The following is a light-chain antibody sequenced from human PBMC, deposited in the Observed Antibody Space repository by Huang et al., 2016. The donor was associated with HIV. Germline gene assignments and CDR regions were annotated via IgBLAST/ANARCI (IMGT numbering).Light chain of an antibody. V-gene: IGKV3-11*01. CDR1: QSVRSY. J-gene: IGKJ2*01. CDR3: QQRSNWPRYT. Sequence: EIVLTQSPATLSLSPGERATLSCRASQSVRSYLAWYQQKPGQAPRLLIYDASNRATGIPTRFSGSGSGTDFTLTISSLEPEDFAVYYCQQRSNWPRYTFGQGTKLEIK. CDR2: DAS.